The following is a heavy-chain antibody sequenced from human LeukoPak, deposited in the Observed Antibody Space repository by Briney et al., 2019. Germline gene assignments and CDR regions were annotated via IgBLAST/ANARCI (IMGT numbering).Heavy chain of an antibody. CDR3: AKGFTPRYYYGIVY. V-gene: IGHV3-23*01. J-gene: IGHJ4*02. Sequence: GGSLRLSCAASGFTFSSYAMSWVRQAPGKGLEWVSAISGNGGSTYYADSVKGRFTISRDNSKNTLYLQMNSLRAEDTAVYYCAKGFTPRYYYGIVYWGQGTLVTVSS. CDR1: GFTFSSYA. D-gene: IGHD3-10*01. CDR2: ISGNGGST.